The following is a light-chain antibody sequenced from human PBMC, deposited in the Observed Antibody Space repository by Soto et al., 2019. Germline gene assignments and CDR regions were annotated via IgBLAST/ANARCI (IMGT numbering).Light chain of an antibody. CDR1: QSINSN. Sequence: EIVMTQSPASLSLSPGDRVTLSCRASQSINSNLAWYQQKPGQAPRLLIYGASTRATGIPARFSGSGSGAEFTLTISSLQSEDFAIDYCQQYNNWPSFTFGQGTKLEIK. CDR2: GAS. J-gene: IGKJ2*01. CDR3: QQYNNWPSFT. V-gene: IGKV3-15*01.